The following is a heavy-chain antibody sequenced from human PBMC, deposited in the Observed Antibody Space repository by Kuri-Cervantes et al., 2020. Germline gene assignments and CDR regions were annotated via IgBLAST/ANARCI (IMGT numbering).Heavy chain of an antibody. D-gene: IGHD3-10*01. V-gene: IGHV1-45*02. CDR3: ATSYMVQGVIIPPSFDY. J-gene: IGHJ4*02. Sequence: SVKVSCKASGYTFTYRYLHWVRQAPGQALEWMGWITPFNGNTNYAQKFQDRVTITRDRSMSTAYMELSSLRSEDMAVYYCATSYMVQGVIIPPSFDYWGQGTLVTVSS. CDR1: GYTFTYRY. CDR2: ITPFNGNT.